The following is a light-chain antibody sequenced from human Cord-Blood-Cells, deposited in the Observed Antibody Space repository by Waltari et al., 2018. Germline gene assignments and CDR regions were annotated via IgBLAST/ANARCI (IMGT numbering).Light chain of an antibody. CDR3: QQYNSYSPYT. Sequence: DIQMTQSPSTLSASVGDIVTLTCRASQSISSWLAWYQKKPGTAPKLLIYDASSLESGVPSRFSGSGSGTEFTLTISSLQPDDFATYYGQQYNSYSPYTFGQGTKLEIK. CDR2: DAS. CDR1: QSISSW. V-gene: IGKV1-5*01. J-gene: IGKJ2*01.